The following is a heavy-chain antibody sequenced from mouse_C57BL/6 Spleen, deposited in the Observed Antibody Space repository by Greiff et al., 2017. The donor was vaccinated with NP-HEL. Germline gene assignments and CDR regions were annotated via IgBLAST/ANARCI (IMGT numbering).Heavy chain of an antibody. J-gene: IGHJ1*03. CDR3: TREGDYDGYFDV. V-gene: IGHV5-9-1*02. D-gene: IGHD2-4*01. CDR2: ISSGGDYI. Sequence: EVQLVESGAGLVKPGGSLKLSCAASGFTFSSYAMSWVRQTPEKRLEWVAYISSGGDYIYYADTVKGRFTISRDNARNTLYLQMSSLKSEDTAMYYCTREGDYDGYFDVWGTGTTVTVSS. CDR1: GFTFSSYA.